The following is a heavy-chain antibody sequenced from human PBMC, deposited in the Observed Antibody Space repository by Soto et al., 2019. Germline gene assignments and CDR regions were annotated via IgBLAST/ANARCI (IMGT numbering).Heavy chain of an antibody. V-gene: IGHV3-43*01. D-gene: IGHD6-19*01. CDR1: GFTFDDYT. Sequence: EVQLVESGGVVVQPGGSLRLSCAASGFTFDDYTMHWVRQAPGKGLEWVSLISWDGGSTYYADSVKGRFTISRDNSKNSLYLQMNSLRTEDTALYYCANEGSGALDYWGQGTLVTVSS. CDR3: ANEGSGALDY. CDR2: ISWDGGST. J-gene: IGHJ4*02.